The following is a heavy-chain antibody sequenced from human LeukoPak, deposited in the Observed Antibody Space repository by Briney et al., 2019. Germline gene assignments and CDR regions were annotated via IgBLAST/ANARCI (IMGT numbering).Heavy chain of an antibody. V-gene: IGHV1-69*13. CDR2: IIPIFGTA. J-gene: IGHJ4*02. Sequence: SVKVPCKVSGGTFSSYAISWVRQAPGQGLEWMGGIIPIFGTANYAQKFQGRVTITADESTSTAYMELSSLRSEDTAVYYCARSAVSYCSSTSCPFYYWGQGTLVTVSS. D-gene: IGHD2-2*01. CDR3: ARSAVSYCSSTSCPFYY. CDR1: GGTFSSYA.